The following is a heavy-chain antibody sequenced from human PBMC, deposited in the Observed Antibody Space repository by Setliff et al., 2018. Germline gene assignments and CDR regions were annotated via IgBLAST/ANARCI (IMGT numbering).Heavy chain of an antibody. J-gene: IGHJ4*02. CDR3: RVWVDMIEVDS. Sequence: PSETLSLTCTVYGGSFSNYYWGWIRQSPGKGLEWIGEINDSGTTNYSPSLKSRVTISLDASTNQFSLKLRSVSAADTAVYYCRVWVDMIEVDSWAQGTLVTVSS. CDR1: GGSFSNYY. CDR2: INDSGTT. V-gene: IGHV4-34*01. D-gene: IGHD3-22*01.